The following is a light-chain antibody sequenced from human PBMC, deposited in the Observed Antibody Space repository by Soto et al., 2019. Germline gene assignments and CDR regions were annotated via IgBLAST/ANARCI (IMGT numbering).Light chain of an antibody. CDR1: SSNVGSYNL. Sequence: QSALTQPASVSGSPGQSITISCTGTSSNVGSYNLVSWYQHHPGKAPKLIIYEGSKRPTGVSNRFSGSKSGNTASRTISGLQAEDEADYYCCSYAGSSSLVFGGGTKLTVL. V-gene: IGLV2-23*01. J-gene: IGLJ3*02. CDR3: CSYAGSSSLV. CDR2: EGS.